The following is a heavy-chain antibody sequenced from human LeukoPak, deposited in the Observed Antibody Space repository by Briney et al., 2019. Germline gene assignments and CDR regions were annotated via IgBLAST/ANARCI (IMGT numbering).Heavy chain of an antibody. CDR2: ISDSGGST. CDR1: GFPFSSYA. D-gene: IGHD5-24*01. J-gene: IGHJ4*02. V-gene: IGHV3-23*01. CDR3: AKERGYGYNHIDY. Sequence: GGSLRLSCEASGFPFSSYAMNWVRQAPGKAVEWVSTISDSGGSTCYADSVKDRFTLPRDKSKNTVYLQMNSLRDEDTAVYYCAKERGYGYNHIDYWGQGTLVTVSS.